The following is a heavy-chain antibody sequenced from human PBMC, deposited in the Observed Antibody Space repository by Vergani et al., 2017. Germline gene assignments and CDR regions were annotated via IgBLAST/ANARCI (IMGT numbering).Heavy chain of an antibody. CDR1: GYTFSNYY. CDR3: ATPHTGLTGGMEV. Sequence: QVQVVQSGAEVKKSGASVKVSCKTSGYTFSNYYMHWVRQAPGQGLEWMGIINPSGGHTNYAQKFQGRVTMTRDTSTSTVYMELSSLRSEDTAKYYCATPHTGLTGGMEVGVQGTTVIVS. V-gene: IGHV1-46*01. J-gene: IGHJ6*02. CDR2: INPSGGHT. D-gene: IGHD4-23*01.